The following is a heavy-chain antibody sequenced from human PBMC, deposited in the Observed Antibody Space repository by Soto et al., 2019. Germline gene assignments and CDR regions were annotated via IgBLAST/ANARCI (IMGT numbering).Heavy chain of an antibody. D-gene: IGHD2-15*01. CDR2: RKEDGSDT. J-gene: IGHJ4*02. CDR1: GFTFSRNW. CDR3: ARDVGWHAHDY. Sequence: EVQLVESGGGLVQPGGSLRLSCAASGFTFSRNWMAWVRQAPGKGLEWVDKRKEDGSDTDYVDSVKGRFTISRDNAKNSLYLQMNSLRVEDTAIYYCARDVGWHAHDYWGQGTLVTVSS. V-gene: IGHV3-7*01.